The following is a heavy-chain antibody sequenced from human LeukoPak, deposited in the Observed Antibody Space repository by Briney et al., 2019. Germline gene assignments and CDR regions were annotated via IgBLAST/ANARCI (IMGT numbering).Heavy chain of an antibody. Sequence: GGSLRLSCAASGFTFRTYSINWVRQAPGKGLEWISYISSSSSTIYYADSVKGRFTISRDNAKNSLYLQMNSLRAEDTAVYYCARAGSYGSGDYWGQGTLVTVSS. V-gene: IGHV3-48*01. CDR2: ISSSSSTI. J-gene: IGHJ4*02. CDR3: ARAGSYGSGDY. CDR1: GFTFRTYS. D-gene: IGHD3-10*01.